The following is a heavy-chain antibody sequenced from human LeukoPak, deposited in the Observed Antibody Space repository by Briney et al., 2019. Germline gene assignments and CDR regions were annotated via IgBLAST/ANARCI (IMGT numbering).Heavy chain of an antibody. Sequence: ASVKVSCKASNYTFTSYGISWVRQAPGQGLEWMAWINAYNGDTNYAQKFQGRVTLTTDPSTSTAYMELRSLRSDDTAVYYCARDGSGVWFDYWGQGTLVTVSS. J-gene: IGHJ4*02. CDR3: ARDGSGVWFDY. CDR2: INAYNGDT. D-gene: IGHD3-10*01. CDR1: NYTFTSYG. V-gene: IGHV1-18*01.